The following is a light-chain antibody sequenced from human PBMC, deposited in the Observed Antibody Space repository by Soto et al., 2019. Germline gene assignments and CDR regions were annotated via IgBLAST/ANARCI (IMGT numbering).Light chain of an antibody. J-gene: IGLJ1*01. CDR2: EVI. CDR1: SSDVGGHNY. Sequence: QSALTQPPSASGSPGQSVTISCTGSSSDVGGHNYVSWYQQHPGKAPKLIIYEVIERPSGVPDRFSGSKSGDTASLTVSGLQTEDEADHYCSSYAGSNTYVFGTGTKVTVL. V-gene: IGLV2-8*01. CDR3: SSYAGSNTYV.